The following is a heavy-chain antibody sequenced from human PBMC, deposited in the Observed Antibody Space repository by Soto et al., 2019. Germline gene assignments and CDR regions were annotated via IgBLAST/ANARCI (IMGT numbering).Heavy chain of an antibody. CDR1: GFTFSNYY. Sequence: QVQLVESGGGLVKPGGSLRLSCAASGFTFSNYYMSWIRQTPEKGLECVSYISGSSTYTNYADSVKGRFTISRDNAKNSLYLQMNSLRVEDTALYYCARGGQVGAHGFDIWGQGTMVTVSS. J-gene: IGHJ3*02. D-gene: IGHD1-26*01. V-gene: IGHV3-11*06. CDR2: ISGSSTYT. CDR3: ARGGQVGAHGFDI.